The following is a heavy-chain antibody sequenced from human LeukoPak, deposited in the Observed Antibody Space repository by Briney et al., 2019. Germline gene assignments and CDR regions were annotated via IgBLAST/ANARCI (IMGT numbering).Heavy chain of an antibody. CDR2: ISSSSIYI. V-gene: IGHV3-21*01. D-gene: IGHD6-19*01. CDR3: AREGSDWNYYYYMDI. CDR1: GFTFSSYS. J-gene: IGHJ6*03. Sequence: GGSLRLSCAGSGFTFSSYSMHWVRQAPGKGLEWVSSISSSSIYIYYADSLKGRFTISRDNAKNSLYLQMSSLRAEDTAVYYCAREGSDWNYYYYMDIWGKGTTVTISS.